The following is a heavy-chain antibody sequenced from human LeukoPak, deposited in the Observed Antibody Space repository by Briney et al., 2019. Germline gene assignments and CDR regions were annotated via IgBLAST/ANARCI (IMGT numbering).Heavy chain of an antibody. D-gene: IGHD2-15*01. CDR3: ARGDCSGGNCHFDY. V-gene: IGHV5-51*01. J-gene: IGHJ4*02. CDR2: IAPGDSDT. Sequence: GESLKISCKGSGYSFTAYWIGWVRQMPGKGLELMGIIAPGDSDTRYNPAFQGQVTISGDKSITTAYLQWSSLKASDTAMYYCARGDCSGGNCHFDYWGRGTLVTVSS. CDR1: GYSFTAYW.